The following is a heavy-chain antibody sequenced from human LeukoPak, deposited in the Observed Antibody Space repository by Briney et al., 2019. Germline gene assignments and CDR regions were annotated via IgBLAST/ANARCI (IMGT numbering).Heavy chain of an antibody. Sequence: PGGSLRLSCAVPGFIFSDYYMSWIRQAPGKGLEWVSYISSSGRPIYHADSVKGRFTISRDNAKNSLYLQMNSLRAEDTAVYYCARTIAAAGPDDFDIWGQGTMVTVSS. D-gene: IGHD6-13*01. CDR2: ISSSGRPI. CDR1: GFIFSDYY. J-gene: IGHJ3*02. CDR3: ARTIAAAGPDDFDI. V-gene: IGHV3-11*04.